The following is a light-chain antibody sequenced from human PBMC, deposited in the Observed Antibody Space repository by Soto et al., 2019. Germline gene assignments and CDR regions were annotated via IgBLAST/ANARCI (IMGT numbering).Light chain of an antibody. Sequence: QSALTQPASVSGSPGQSITISCTGTSSDVGFYNYVSWYQQRPGKAPKLMIYHVSNRPSGVSTRFSGSKSANTASLTISGLQAEDETDYYCSSYTTSNTVVFGGGTKVTVL. CDR1: SSDVGFYNY. CDR2: HVS. V-gene: IGLV2-14*03. J-gene: IGLJ3*02. CDR3: SSYTTSNTVV.